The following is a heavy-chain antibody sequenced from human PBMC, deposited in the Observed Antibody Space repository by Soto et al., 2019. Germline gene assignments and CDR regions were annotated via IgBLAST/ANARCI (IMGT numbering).Heavy chain of an antibody. D-gene: IGHD3-16*01. V-gene: IGHV4-59*01. Sequence: SETLSLTCTVSAASFSKYYWTWIRQPPGKGLEWIGYIYFNGNTKYNPSLEGRLTISIDTSKKEFSLKLTSVTAADAAVYYCASVKFGGIVLAHWGQGTLVTVSS. CDR3: ASVKFGGIVLAH. J-gene: IGHJ4*02. CDR1: AASFSKYY. CDR2: IYFNGNT.